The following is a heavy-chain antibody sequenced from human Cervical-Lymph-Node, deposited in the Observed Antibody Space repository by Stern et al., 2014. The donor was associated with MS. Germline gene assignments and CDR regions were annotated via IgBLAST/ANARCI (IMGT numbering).Heavy chain of an antibody. J-gene: IGHJ4*02. V-gene: IGHV1-2*02. D-gene: IGHD5-18*01. CDR1: GYTFTAYY. Sequence: VQLEESGAEVKKPGASVKVSCKASGYTFTAYYMHWVRQAPGQGLEWMGWINPNSAGTNYAQKFQGRVTMTRDTSISTAYMNLNRLGIDDTAVYYCARERGRAGPAMADYWGQGTLGTVSS. CDR2: INPNSAGT. CDR3: ARERGRAGPAMADY.